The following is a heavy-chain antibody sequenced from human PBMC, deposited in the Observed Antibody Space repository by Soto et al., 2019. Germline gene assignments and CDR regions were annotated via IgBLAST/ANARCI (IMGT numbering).Heavy chain of an antibody. CDR2: IWYDGSNK. CDR3: ARDSAKDVIGLSWFDP. V-gene: IGHV3-33*01. CDR1: GFTFSSYG. D-gene: IGHD3-22*01. J-gene: IGHJ5*02. Sequence: GGSLRLSCAASGFTFSSYGMHWVRQAPGKGLEWVAVIWYDGSNKYYADSVKGRFTISRDNSKNTLYLQMNSLRAEDTAVYYCARDSAKDVIGLSWFDPWGQGTLVTVSS.